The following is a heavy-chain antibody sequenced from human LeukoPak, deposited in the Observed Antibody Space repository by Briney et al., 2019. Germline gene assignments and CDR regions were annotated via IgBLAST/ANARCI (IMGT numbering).Heavy chain of an antibody. V-gene: IGHV4-34*01. J-gene: IGHJ4*02. D-gene: IGHD3-10*01. Sequence: PGGSLRLSCAASGFTFSSYGMHWVRQAPGKGLEWIGEISHSGRTNYDPSLRSRVTMSVATSQNQISLKVSSVTAADTAVYYCARGRFTGGGFGELHDWGQGTLVTVSS. CDR1: GFTFSSYG. CDR3: ARGRFTGGGFGELHD. CDR2: ISHSGRT.